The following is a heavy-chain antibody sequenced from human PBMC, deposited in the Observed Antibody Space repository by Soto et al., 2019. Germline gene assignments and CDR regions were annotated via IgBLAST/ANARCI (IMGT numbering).Heavy chain of an antibody. V-gene: IGHV3-23*01. D-gene: IGHD6-13*01. CDR1: GFTFSSYA. J-gene: IGHJ4*02. CDR3: AKGTGYSSSWYAPFFDY. Sequence: GSLRLSCAASGFTFSSYAMSWVRQAPGKGLEWVSAISGSGGSTYYADSVKGRFTISRDNSKNTLYLQMNSLRAEDTAVYYCAKGTGYSSSWYAPFFDYWGQGTLVTVSS. CDR2: ISGSGGST.